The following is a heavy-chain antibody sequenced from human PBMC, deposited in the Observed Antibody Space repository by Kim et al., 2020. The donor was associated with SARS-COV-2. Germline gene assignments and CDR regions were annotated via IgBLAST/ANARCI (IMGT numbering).Heavy chain of an antibody. CDR3: ARDLQVRGAIFGVVTDL. D-gene: IGHD3-3*01. J-gene: IGHJ5*02. Sequence: SVKGRFTVSRDNSKNTLYLQVNSLRVDDTAVYYCARDLQVRGAIFGVVTDLWGQGTPVTVSS. V-gene: IGHV3-23*01.